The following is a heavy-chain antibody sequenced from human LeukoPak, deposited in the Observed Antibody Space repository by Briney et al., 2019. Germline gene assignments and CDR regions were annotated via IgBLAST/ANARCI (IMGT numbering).Heavy chain of an antibody. V-gene: IGHV3-11*04. CDR3: ASYSSSWPAGFDY. CDR2: ISSSGSTI. J-gene: IGHJ4*02. CDR1: GFTFSDYY. Sequence: PGGSLRLSCAASGFTFSDYYMSWIRQAPGKGLEWVSYISSSGSTIYYADSVKGRFTISRDNAKNSLYLQMNSLRAKDTAVYYCASYSSSWPAGFDYWGQGTLVTVSS. D-gene: IGHD6-13*01.